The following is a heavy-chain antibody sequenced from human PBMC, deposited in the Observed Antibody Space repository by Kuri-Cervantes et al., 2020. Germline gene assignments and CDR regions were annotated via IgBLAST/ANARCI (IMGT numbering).Heavy chain of an antibody. J-gene: IGHJ4*02. CDR3: ARGALYSGSYYEGY. CDR1: GFTFSSYS. Sequence: GESLKISCAASGFTFSSYSMNWVRQAPGKGLEWVSSISSSSSYIYYADSVKGRFTISRDNAKSSLYLQMNSLRAEDTAVYYCARGALYSGSYYEGYWGQGTLVTVSS. V-gene: IGHV3-21*01. D-gene: IGHD1-26*01. CDR2: ISSSSSYI.